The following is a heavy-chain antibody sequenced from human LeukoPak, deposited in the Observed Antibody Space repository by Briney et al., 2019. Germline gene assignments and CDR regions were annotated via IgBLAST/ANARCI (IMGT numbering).Heavy chain of an antibody. CDR2: ISAYNGNT. Sequence: ASVKVSCKASGYTFTSYGISWVRQAPGQGLEWMGWISAYNGNTNYAQKLQGRVTMTTDTSTSTAYMELRSLRSDDTAVYYCARDAPLDGSGSHYNMAPETPFDYWGQGTLVTVSS. CDR3: ARDAPLDGSGSHYNMAPETPFDY. CDR1: GYTFTSYG. J-gene: IGHJ4*02. D-gene: IGHD3-10*01. V-gene: IGHV1-18*01.